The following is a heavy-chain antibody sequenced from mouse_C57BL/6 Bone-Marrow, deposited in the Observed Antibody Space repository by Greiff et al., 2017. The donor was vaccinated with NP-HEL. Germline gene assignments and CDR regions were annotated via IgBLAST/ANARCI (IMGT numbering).Heavy chain of an antibody. CDR3: ARGYDYDWFAY. CDR1: GFTFSSYA. CDR2: ISDGGSYT. V-gene: IGHV5-4*03. J-gene: IGHJ3*01. D-gene: IGHD2-4*01. Sequence: DVKLVESGGGLVKPGVSLTLSCAASGFTFSSYALSWVRQTPEKRLEWVATISDGGSYTYYPDNVKGRFTISRDNAKNNLDLQMSHLKSEDTAMYYCARGYDYDWFAYWGQGTLVTVSA.